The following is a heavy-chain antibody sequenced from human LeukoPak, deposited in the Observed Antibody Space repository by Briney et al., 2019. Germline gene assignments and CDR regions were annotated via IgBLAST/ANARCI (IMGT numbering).Heavy chain of an antibody. V-gene: IGHV1-2*06. CDR2: INPNSGGT. D-gene: IGHD6-19*01. CDR1: GYTFTGYD. CDR3: ARDFGQWLLPDAFDI. Sequence: ASVKVSCKASGYTFTGYDMHWVRQAPGQGLEWMGRINPNSGGTNYAQKFQGRVTMTRDTSISTAYMELSRLRSDDTAVYYCARDFGQWLLPDAFDILGQGRMVTVSS. J-gene: IGHJ3*02.